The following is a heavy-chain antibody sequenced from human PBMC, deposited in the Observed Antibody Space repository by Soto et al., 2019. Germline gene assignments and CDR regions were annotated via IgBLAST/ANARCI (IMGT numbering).Heavy chain of an antibody. CDR3: ARESTTYYYYGMDV. Sequence: GGSLRLSCAASGFTFSSYWMHWVRQAPGKGLVWVSRINSDGGSTSYADSVKGRFTISRDNAKNTLYLQMNSLRAEDTAVYYCARESTTYYYYGMDVWGQGTTVTVSS. D-gene: IGHD4-17*01. CDR2: INSDGGST. J-gene: IGHJ6*02. V-gene: IGHV3-74*01. CDR1: GFTFSSYW.